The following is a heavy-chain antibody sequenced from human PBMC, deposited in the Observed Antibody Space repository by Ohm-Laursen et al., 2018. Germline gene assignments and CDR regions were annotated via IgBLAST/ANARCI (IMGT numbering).Heavy chain of an antibody. Sequence: SQTLSLTCRVYGGSFSGYYWTWIRQPPGKGLEWIGYIYYSGSTNYNPSLKSRVTISVDTSKNQLSLKLSSVTAADTAVYYCARQESSGWYPDYWGQGTLVTVSS. CDR2: IYYSGST. CDR1: GGSFSGYY. D-gene: IGHD6-19*01. J-gene: IGHJ4*02. CDR3: ARQESSGWYPDY. V-gene: IGHV4-59*08.